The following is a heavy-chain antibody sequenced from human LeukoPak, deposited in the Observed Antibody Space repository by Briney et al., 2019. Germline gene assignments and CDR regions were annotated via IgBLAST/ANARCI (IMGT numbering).Heavy chain of an antibody. Sequence: GGSLRLSCAASGFTFSTYSMHWVRQAPGKGLEWVSAISGSGGSTYYADSVKGRFTISRDNSKNTLYLQMNSLRAEDTAVYYCAKDFDDYYDSSGYYNNWFDPWGQGTLVTVSS. CDR2: ISGSGGST. CDR1: GFTFSTYS. V-gene: IGHV3-23*01. CDR3: AKDFDDYYDSSGYYNNWFDP. D-gene: IGHD3-22*01. J-gene: IGHJ5*02.